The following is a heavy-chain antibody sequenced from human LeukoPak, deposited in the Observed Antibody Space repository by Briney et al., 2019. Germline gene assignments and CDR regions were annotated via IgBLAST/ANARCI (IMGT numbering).Heavy chain of an antibody. D-gene: IGHD4-23*01. CDR2: IYVDGST. Sequence: GGSLRLSCAASGISVSSNYMSWVRQAPGEGLQWVSVIYVDGSTYYADSVKGRITISRDNYRNTLYLQMNSLRAEDTAVYYCARDYGGSSPCDYWGQGTLVTVSS. J-gene: IGHJ4*02. CDR3: ARDYGGSSPCDY. CDR1: GISVSSNY. V-gene: IGHV3-66*01.